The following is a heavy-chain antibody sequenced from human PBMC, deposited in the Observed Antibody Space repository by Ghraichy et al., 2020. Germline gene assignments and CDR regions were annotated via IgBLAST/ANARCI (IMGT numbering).Heavy chain of an antibody. CDR3: ARGNSGSYKRGDDY. V-gene: IGHV3-21*01. CDR1: GFTFSSYS. D-gene: IGHD1-26*01. Sequence: GGSLRLSCAASGFTFSSYSMNWVRQAPGKGLEWVSSISSSSSYIYYADSVKGRFTISRDNAKNSLYLQMNSLRAEDTAVYYCARGNSGSYKRGDDYWGQGTLVTVSS. J-gene: IGHJ4*02. CDR2: ISSSSSYI.